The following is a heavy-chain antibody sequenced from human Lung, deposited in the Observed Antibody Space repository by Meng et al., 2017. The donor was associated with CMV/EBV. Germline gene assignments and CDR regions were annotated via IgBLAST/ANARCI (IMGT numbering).Heavy chain of an antibody. CDR2: LDASGSP. CDR3: AREKQDAWKLLDY. D-gene: IGHD1-26*01. V-gene: IGHV4-4*02. Sequence: QGLMLASLPGMVTASVNLALTWGVSGDSISSHLRWTQLRQPPRKELEWIGELDASGSPNYNPSLNSRLSISLDKSKNHFSLKVHSVTAADTDVYYCAREKQDAWKLLDYWGQGALVTVSS. CDR1: GDSISSHLR. J-gene: IGHJ4*02.